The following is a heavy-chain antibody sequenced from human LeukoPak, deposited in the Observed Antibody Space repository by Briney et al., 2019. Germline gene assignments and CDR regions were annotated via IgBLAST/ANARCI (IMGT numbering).Heavy chain of an antibody. V-gene: IGHV4-59*11. D-gene: IGHD2-15*01. CDR3: ARGVDCSDFAFDI. CDR2: GST. J-gene: IGHJ3*02. Sequence: SETLSLTCTVSGVSISSHCWSWIRQPPRQGLEWIGGSTNHNPSLKSRVTISVDTSKNQFSLKLSSVTAADTAVYYCARGVDCSDFAFDIWGQGTMVTVSS. CDR1: GVSISSHC.